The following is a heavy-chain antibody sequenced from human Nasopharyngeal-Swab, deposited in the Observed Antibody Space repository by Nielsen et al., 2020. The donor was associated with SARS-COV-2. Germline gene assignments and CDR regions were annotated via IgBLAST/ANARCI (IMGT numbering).Heavy chain of an antibody. J-gene: IGHJ5*02. CDR3: ARTTHYGGTTDL. D-gene: IGHD4-23*01. CDR2: IYHSGST. V-gene: IGHV4-4*02. CDR1: GFTVSSNY. Sequence: GSLKISCAASGFTVSSNYMSWVRQPPGKGLEWIGEIYHSGSTNYNPSLKSRVTISVDKSKNQFSLKLSSVTAADTAVYYCARTTHYGGTTDLWGQGTLVTVSS.